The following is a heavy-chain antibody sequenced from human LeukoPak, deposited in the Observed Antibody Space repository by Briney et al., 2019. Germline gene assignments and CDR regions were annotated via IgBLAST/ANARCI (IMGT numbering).Heavy chain of an antibody. V-gene: IGHV4-34*01. D-gene: IGHD3-22*01. CDR3: ARRSGYQLDY. J-gene: IGHJ4*02. Sequence: PSETLSLTCVVYGESFSGYSWSWIRQPPGKGLEWIGEINQRRNTNYNPSLKSRVTISIDTSKNQFSLKLSSVTAADTAVYYCARRSGYQLDYWGQGTLVTVSS. CDR2: INQRRNT. CDR1: GESFSGYS.